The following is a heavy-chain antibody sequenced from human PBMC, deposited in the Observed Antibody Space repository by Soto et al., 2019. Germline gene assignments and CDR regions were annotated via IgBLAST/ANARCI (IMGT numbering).Heavy chain of an antibody. D-gene: IGHD6-19*01. CDR1: GYTFTSYG. Sequence: QVQLVQSGAEVKKPGASVKVSCKASGYTFTSYGISWVRQAPGQGLEWMGWISAYNGNTNYAEKLQGRVTMTTDTSTSTAYMELRSLRSDDTAVYYCARERSSGWPNYYYYYGMDVWGQGTTVTVSS. CDR3: ARERSSGWPNYYYYYGMDV. J-gene: IGHJ6*02. CDR2: ISAYNGNT. V-gene: IGHV1-18*01.